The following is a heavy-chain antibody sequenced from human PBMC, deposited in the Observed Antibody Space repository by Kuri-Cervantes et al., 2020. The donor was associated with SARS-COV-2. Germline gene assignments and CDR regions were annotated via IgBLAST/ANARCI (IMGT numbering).Heavy chain of an antibody. Sequence: GGSLRLSCAASGFTFSNYWMTWVRQAPGKGLEWVANIKEDGNEKYYVDSVKGRFTISRDNAKNSLYLQMNSLRAEDTAVYYCARSYDSSGYYYSGSAYYFDYWGQGTLVTVSS. D-gene: IGHD3-22*01. CDR2: IKEDGNEK. CDR1: GFTFSNYW. J-gene: IGHJ4*02. V-gene: IGHV3-7*01. CDR3: ARSYDSSGYYYSGSAYYFDY.